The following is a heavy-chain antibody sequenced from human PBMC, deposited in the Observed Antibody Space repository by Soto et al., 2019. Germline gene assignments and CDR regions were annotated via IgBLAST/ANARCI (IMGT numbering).Heavy chain of an antibody. CDR2: LNGYNGNT. CDR3: ARMGDVPYYYYGMDV. J-gene: IGHJ6*02. V-gene: IGHV1-18*01. Sequence: QVQLVQSGAEVKKPGASVKVSCKASGYTFTSYGISWVRQAPGQGLEWMGWLNGYNGNTNHAQKLQGRVTMSTDTSTSTAYMELRSLRSDDSAVYYCARMGDVPYYYYGMDVWGQGTTVTVSS. D-gene: IGHD3-16*01. CDR1: GYTFTSYG.